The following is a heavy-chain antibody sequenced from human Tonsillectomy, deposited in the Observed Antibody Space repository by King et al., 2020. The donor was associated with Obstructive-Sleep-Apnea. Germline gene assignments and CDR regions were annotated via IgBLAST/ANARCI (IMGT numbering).Heavy chain of an antibody. CDR2: IYYSGST. CDR3: ARGGDYGDYRTAVGADY. V-gene: IGHV4-30-4*07. D-gene: IGHD4-17*01. CDR1: VGSISSGAYS. J-gene: IGHJ4*02. Sequence: QLQESGPGLVKPSQTLSLTCAVSVGSISSGAYSWSWIRQPPGKGLEWIGYIYYSGSTYYNPSLQSRVTISVDTSKNQFSLKLSSVTAADTAVDYCARGGDYGDYRTAVGADYWGQGTLVTVSS.